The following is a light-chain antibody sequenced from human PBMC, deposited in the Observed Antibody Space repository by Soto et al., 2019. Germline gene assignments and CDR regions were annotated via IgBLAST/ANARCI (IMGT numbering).Light chain of an antibody. J-gene: IGLJ2*01. CDR2: GNS. V-gene: IGLV1-40*01. CDR3: QSYDSSLSGVV. CDR1: SSNIGAGHD. Sequence: QSVLTQPPSVSGAPGQRVTISCTGSSSNIGAGHDVHWYQQLPGTAPKLLIYGNSNRPSGVPDRFSGSQSGTSASLAITGLQAEDEADYYCQSYDSSLSGVVFGGGTKVTVL.